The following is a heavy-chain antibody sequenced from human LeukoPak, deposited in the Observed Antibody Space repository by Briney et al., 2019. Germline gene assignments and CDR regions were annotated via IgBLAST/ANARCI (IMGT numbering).Heavy chain of an antibody. J-gene: IGHJ4*02. Sequence: GGSLRLSCAASGFTFSSYNMNWVRQAPGKGLELVSSITSSSSYIYYADSVKGRFTISRDNAKNSLYLQMNSLRAEDTAVYYCARAKPKNMVRGLIMRRESRYYFDYWGQGTLVTVSS. CDR3: ARAKPKNMVRGLIMRRESRYYFDY. CDR1: GFTFSSYN. D-gene: IGHD3-10*01. CDR2: ITSSSSYI. V-gene: IGHV3-21*04.